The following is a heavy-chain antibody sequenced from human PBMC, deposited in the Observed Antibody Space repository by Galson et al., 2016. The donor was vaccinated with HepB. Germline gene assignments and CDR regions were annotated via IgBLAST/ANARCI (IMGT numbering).Heavy chain of an antibody. D-gene: IGHD5/OR15-5a*01. CDR3: AKDRVYAAVNWFDP. V-gene: IGHV3-7*03. J-gene: IGHJ5*02. Sequence: SLRLSCAASGFTFRSNWMGWVRQSPGKGLEWVGNIKPDGSGKYYADSVKGRFTISRDNARNSLYLQMNSLRAEDTAVYYCAKDRVYAAVNWFDPWGQGTLVTVSS. CDR2: IKPDGSGK. CDR1: GFTFRSNW.